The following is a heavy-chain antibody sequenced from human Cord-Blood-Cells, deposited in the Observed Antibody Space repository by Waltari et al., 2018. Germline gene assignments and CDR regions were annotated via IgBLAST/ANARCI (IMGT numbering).Heavy chain of an antibody. CDR2: IIPILGIA. D-gene: IGHD6-13*01. V-gene: IGHV1-69*02. CDR3: ARGTSSWYWFDP. J-gene: IGHJ5*02. CDR1: GGTFSRYT. Sequence: QVQLVQSAAEVKKPGSSVKVSCKASGGTFSRYTISWVRQAPGQGLEWMGRIIPILGIANYAQKFQGRVTITADKSTSTAYMELSSLRSEDTAVYYCARGTSSWYWFDPWGQGTLVTVSS.